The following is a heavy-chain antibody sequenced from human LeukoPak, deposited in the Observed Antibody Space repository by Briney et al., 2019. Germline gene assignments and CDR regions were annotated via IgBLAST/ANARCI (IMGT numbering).Heavy chain of an antibody. CDR1: GFTFSSYV. CDR3: AKTADGSYYYGMDV. CDR2: ISGSGGST. Sequence: PGRSLRLSCAASGFTFSSYVMHWVRQAPGKGLEWVSAISGSGGSTYYADSVKGRFTISRDNSKNTLYLQMNSLRAEDTAVYYCAKTADGSYYYGMDVWGQGTTVTVSS. J-gene: IGHJ6*02. V-gene: IGHV3-23*01. D-gene: IGHD6-13*01.